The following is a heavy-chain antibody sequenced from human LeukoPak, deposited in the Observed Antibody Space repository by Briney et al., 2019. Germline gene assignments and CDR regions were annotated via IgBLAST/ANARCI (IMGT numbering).Heavy chain of an antibody. Sequence: VASVKVSCKASGYTFTSYDINWVRQATGQGLEWMGWMNPNSGNTGYAQKFQGRVTMTRNTSISTAYMELSSLRSEDTAVYYCARALSKRGRILIGSYYFDYWGQGTLVTVSS. CDR3: ARALSKRGRILIGSYYFDY. CDR2: MNPNSGNT. V-gene: IGHV1-8*01. D-gene: IGHD3-9*01. CDR1: GYTFTSYD. J-gene: IGHJ4*02.